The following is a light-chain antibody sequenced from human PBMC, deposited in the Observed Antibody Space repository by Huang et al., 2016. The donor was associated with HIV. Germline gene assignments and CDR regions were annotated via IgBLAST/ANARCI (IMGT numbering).Light chain of an antibody. Sequence: EIVLTQSPGTLSLSPGERATLSCRASQRVGNAYLAWYQQKPGQTPRLLIYGTFTRATGTPDRFSGSGSGTDFTLTINRLAPEDFAVYYCQQYDTSPLTFGPGTKVDLK. J-gene: IGKJ3*01. CDR1: QRVGNAY. CDR2: GTF. V-gene: IGKV3-20*01. CDR3: QQYDTSPLT.